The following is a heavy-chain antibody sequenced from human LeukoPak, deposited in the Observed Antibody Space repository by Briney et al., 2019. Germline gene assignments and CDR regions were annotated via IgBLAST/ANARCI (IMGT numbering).Heavy chain of an antibody. J-gene: IGHJ5*02. D-gene: IGHD2-2*02. CDR3: ARDGIRSVCSSTSCYSKRSEGWFDP. CDR1: GGTFSSYA. V-gene: IGHV1-69*13. CDR2: IIPIFGTA. Sequence: ASVKVSCKASGGTFSSYAISWVRQAPGQGLEWMGGIIPIFGTANYAQKFQGRVTITADESTSTAYMELSSLRSEDTAGYYCARDGIRSVCSSTSCYSKRSEGWFDPWGQGTLVTVS.